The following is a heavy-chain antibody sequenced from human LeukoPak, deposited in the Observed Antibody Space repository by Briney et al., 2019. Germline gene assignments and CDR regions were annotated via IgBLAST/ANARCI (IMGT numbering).Heavy chain of an antibody. CDR3: TRGIAVAAEARGRDYFDC. V-gene: IGHV3-49*03. J-gene: IGHJ4*02. CDR1: GFTFGDYA. CDR2: IRSKAYGGTT. Sequence: RSLRLSCTASGFTFGDYAMSWFRQAPGKGLEWVGFIRSKAYGGTTEYAASVKGSFTISRDDSKSIAYLQMNSLKTEDTAVYYCTRGIAVAAEARGRDYFDCWGQGTLVTVSS. D-gene: IGHD6-19*01.